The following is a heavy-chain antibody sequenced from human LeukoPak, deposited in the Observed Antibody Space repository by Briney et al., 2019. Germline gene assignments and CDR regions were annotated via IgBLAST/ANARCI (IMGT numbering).Heavy chain of an antibody. V-gene: IGHV1-18*04. J-gene: IGHJ4*02. CDR1: GYNFDRYG. D-gene: IGHD3-3*01. Sequence: ASVKVSCKGSGYNFDRYGVNWVRQAPGQGLEWMGWISAYNGNTNYAQKLQGRVTMTTDTSTSTAYMELRSLRSDDTAVYYCARDDFWSGYHLLDHWGQGTLVTVSS. CDR3: ARDDFWSGYHLLDH. CDR2: ISAYNGNT.